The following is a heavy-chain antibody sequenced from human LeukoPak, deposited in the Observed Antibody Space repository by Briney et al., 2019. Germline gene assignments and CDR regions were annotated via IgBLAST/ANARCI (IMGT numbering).Heavy chain of an antibody. CDR1: GGSISSSSYY. V-gene: IGHV4-39*01. J-gene: IGHJ4*02. CDR2: IYYSGST. Sequence: SETLSLTCTVSGGSISSSSYYWGWIRQPPGKGLEWIGSIYYSGSTYYNPSLKSRVTISVDTSKNQFSLKLSSVTAADTAVYYCAILATDSSGYYYPYWGQGTLVTVSS. D-gene: IGHD3-22*01. CDR3: AILATDSSGYYYPY.